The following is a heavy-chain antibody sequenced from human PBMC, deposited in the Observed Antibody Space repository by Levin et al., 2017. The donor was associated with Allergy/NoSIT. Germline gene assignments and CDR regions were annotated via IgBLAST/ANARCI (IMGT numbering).Heavy chain of an antibody. CDR1: GGSISGSSYY. Sequence: SETLSLTCTVSGGSISGSSYYWGWIRQPPGKGLEWIGSIYYSGSTYYNPSLKSRVIISGDRSKNQFSLKLSSVTAADTVVYFCARLGVGDSYAPSYRYDLDVWGNGTTVTVSS. D-gene: IGHD5-18*01. CDR3: ARLGVGDSYAPSYRYDLDV. J-gene: IGHJ6*03. V-gene: IGHV4-39*01. CDR2: IYYSGST.